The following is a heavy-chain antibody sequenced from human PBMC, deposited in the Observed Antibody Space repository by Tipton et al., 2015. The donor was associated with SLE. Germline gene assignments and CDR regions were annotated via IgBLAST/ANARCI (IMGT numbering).Heavy chain of an antibody. D-gene: IGHD3-22*01. J-gene: IGHJ4*02. CDR1: GFTFSSYA. CDR2: ISYDGSNK. CDR3: ARASSGYFDY. Sequence: SLRLSCAASGFTFSSYAMHWVRQAPGKGLEWVAVISYDGSNKYYADSVKGRFTISRDNSKNTLYLQMNSLRAEDTALYHCARASSGYFDYWGQGTLVTVSS. V-gene: IGHV3-30-3*01.